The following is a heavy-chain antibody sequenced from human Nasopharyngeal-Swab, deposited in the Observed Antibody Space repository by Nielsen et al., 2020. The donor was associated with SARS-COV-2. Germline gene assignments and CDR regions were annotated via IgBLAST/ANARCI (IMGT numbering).Heavy chain of an antibody. Sequence: GESLKISCAASGFTFSDYYMSWIRQAPGKGLEWVSYISSSSSYTNYADSVKGRFTISRDNAKNSLYLQMNSLRAEDTAVYYCARAPDVPQLGDYWGQGTLVTVSS. D-gene: IGHD1-26*01. CDR1: GFTFSDYY. CDR2: ISSSSSYT. CDR3: ARAPDVPQLGDY. V-gene: IGHV3-11*06. J-gene: IGHJ4*02.